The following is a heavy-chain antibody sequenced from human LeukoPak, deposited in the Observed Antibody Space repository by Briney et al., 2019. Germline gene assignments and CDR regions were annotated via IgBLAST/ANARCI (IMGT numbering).Heavy chain of an antibody. J-gene: IGHJ4*02. CDR1: GSGFATYW. CDR2: IYPQDSDT. CDR3: ARRHSYCTSSSCYLYFDN. D-gene: IGHD2-2*01. V-gene: IGHV5-51*01. Sequence: GASLQISCNGSGSGFATYWIGWVRQLPGKGLEWMGAIYPQDSDTKYSPSFQGQVTISADTSLNTAYLHWSSLQASDTAIYFCARRHSYCTSSSCYLYFDNWGQGALVTVSS.